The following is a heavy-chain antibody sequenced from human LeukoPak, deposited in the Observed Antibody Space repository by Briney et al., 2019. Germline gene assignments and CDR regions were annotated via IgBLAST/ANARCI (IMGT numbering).Heavy chain of an antibody. V-gene: IGHV3-7*03. J-gene: IGHJ6*04. CDR2: IKQDGSEK. CDR3: ARDRSSSWGDYYYGMDV. D-gene: IGHD6-13*01. Sequence: GGSLRLSCAASGFTSSSYWMSWVRQAPGKGLEWVANIKQDGSEKYYVDSVKGRFTISRDNAKNSLYLQMNSLRAEDTAVYYCARDRSSSWGDYYYGMDVWGKGTTVTVSS. CDR1: GFTSSSYW.